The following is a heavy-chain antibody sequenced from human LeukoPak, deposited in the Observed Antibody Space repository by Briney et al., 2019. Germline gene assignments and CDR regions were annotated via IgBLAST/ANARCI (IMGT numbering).Heavy chain of an antibody. CDR3: AKESYYDSSGYYLLADFDY. CDR1: GFTFSSYW. D-gene: IGHD3-22*01. V-gene: IGHV3-7*03. J-gene: IGHJ4*02. CDR2: IKQDGSEK. Sequence: GGSLRLSCAASGFTFSSYWMSWVRQAPGKGLEWVANIKQDGSEKYYVDSVKGRFTISRDNSKNTLYLQMNSLRAEDTAVYYCAKESYYDSSGYYLLADFDYWGQGTLVTVSS.